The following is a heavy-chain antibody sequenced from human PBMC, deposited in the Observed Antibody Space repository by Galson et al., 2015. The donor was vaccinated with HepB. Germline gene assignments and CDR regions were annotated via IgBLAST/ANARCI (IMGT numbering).Heavy chain of an antibody. V-gene: IGHV4-4*07. CDR3: ARGGVTLDY. D-gene: IGHD2-21*02. Sequence: LSLTCTISGVSISNYYWSWIRQPAGKGLEWIGRMFTSGSTNYNPSLRSRITMSVDPSKKQFSLELTSVTAADTAVYFCARGGVTLDYWGQGILVTVSS. CDR2: MFTSGST. CDR1: GVSISNYY. J-gene: IGHJ4*02.